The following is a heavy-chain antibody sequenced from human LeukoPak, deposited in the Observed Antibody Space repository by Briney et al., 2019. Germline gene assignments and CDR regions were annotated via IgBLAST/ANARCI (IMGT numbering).Heavy chain of an antibody. CDR2: IYYSGST. CDR3: ASPDY. Sequence: PSETLSLTCTVSGGSISSYCWSWIRQPPGKGLEWIGYIYYSGSTNYNPSLKSRVTISVDTSKNQFSLKLSSVTAADTAVYYCASPDYWGQGTLVTVSS. J-gene: IGHJ4*02. CDR1: GGSISSYC. V-gene: IGHV4-59*01.